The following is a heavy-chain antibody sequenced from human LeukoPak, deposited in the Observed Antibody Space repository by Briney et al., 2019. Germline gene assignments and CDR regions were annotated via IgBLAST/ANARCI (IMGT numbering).Heavy chain of an antibody. J-gene: IGHJ4*02. CDR2: IYYSGST. CDR3: ASSPGDRYFDY. D-gene: IGHD7-27*01. Sequence: SETLSLTCTVSGGSISSSSYYWGWIRQPPGKGLEWIGSIYYSGSTYYNPSLKSRVTISVDTSKNQFSLKLSSVTAADTAVYYCASSPGDRYFDYWGQGTLDTVSS. CDR1: GGSISSSSYY. V-gene: IGHV4-39*01.